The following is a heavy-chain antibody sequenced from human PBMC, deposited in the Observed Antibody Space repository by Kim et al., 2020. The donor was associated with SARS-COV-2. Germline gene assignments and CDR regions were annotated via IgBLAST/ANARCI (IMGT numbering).Heavy chain of an antibody. V-gene: IGHV1-69*01. J-gene: IGHJ4*02. CDR3: ARGDSGYDGFDY. D-gene: IGHD5-12*01. Sequence: AQKVQGRVTITADESTSTAYMELSSLRSEDTAVYYCARGDSGYDGFDYWGQGTLVTVSS.